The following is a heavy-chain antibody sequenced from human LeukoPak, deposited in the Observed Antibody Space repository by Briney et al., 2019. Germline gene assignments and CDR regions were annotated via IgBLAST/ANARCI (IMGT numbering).Heavy chain of an antibody. Sequence: ASVKVSCKASGYTFTGYYMHWVRQAPGQGLEWMGRINPNSGGTNYAQKFQGRVTMTRDTSISTAYMELSRLRSDDTAVYYCARGTITISGVAKTTWNFDYWGQGTLVTVSS. CDR1: GYTFTGYY. J-gene: IGHJ4*02. CDR2: INPNSGGT. D-gene: IGHD3-3*01. CDR3: ARGTITISGVAKTTWNFDY. V-gene: IGHV1-2*06.